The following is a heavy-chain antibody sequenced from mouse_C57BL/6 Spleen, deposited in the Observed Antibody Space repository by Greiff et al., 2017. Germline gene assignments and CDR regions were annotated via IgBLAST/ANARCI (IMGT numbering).Heavy chain of an antibody. CDR1: GFTFSSYA. V-gene: IGHV5-4*01. D-gene: IGHD2-5*01. CDR2: ISDGGSYT. J-gene: IGHJ3*01. CDR3: AREDSNYPEVFAY. Sequence: EVQVVESGGGLVKPGGSLKLSCAASGFTFSSYAMSWVRQTPEKRLEWVATISDGGSYTYYPDNVKGRFTIARDNAKNNLYLQMSHLKSEDTAMYDCAREDSNYPEVFAYWGQGTLVTVSA.